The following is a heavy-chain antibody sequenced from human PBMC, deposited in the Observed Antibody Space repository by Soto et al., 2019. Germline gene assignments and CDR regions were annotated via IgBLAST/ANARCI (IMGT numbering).Heavy chain of an antibody. CDR2: IWYDGSNK. Sequence: QVQLVESGGGVVQPGRSLRLSCAASGFTFSSYGMHWVRQAPGKGLEWVAVIWYDGSNKYYADSVKGRFTISRDNTKNTLYLQMNSLRAEDTAVYYCASSREWLLHYDYWGQGTLVTVSS. CDR3: ASSREWLLHYDY. J-gene: IGHJ4*02. V-gene: IGHV3-33*01. D-gene: IGHD3-3*01. CDR1: GFTFSSYG.